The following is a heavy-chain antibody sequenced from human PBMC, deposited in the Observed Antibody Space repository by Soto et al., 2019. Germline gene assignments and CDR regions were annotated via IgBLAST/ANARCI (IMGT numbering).Heavy chain of an antibody. CDR1: GGTFSSYA. V-gene: IGHV1-69*12. J-gene: IGHJ6*02. CDR2: IIPIFGTA. Sequence: QVQLVQSGAEVKKPGSSVKVSCKASGGTFSSYAISWVRQAPGQGLEWMGGIIPIFGTANYAQKFQGRVTIPADESTSTAYMELSSLGSEDTAVYYCASHGIPSPYSSPYYYSGMDVWGQGTTVTVSS. CDR3: ASHGIPSPYSSPYYYSGMDV. D-gene: IGHD2-21*01.